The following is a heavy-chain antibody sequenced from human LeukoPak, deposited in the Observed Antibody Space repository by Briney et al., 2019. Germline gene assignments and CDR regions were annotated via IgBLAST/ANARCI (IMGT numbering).Heavy chain of an antibody. CDR1: GGSISSYY. J-gene: IGHJ4*02. CDR2: FRYSGSN. Sequence: SETLSLTCTVSGGSISSYYWSWIRQSPGKGLEWIGYFRYSGSNYDNPSLKSRARISVDTSRDQFSLKVTSVTAADTAVYFCARGRTIFGVLNEGPILDYWGQGILVTVSS. V-gene: IGHV4-59*08. CDR3: ARGRTIFGVLNEGPILDY. D-gene: IGHD3-3*01.